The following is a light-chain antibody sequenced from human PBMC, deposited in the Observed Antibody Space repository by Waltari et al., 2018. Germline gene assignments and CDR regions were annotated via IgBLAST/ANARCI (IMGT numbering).Light chain of an antibody. CDR3: CSYTGTYTHWV. CDR1: SNDVGAYNY. V-gene: IGLV2-11*01. J-gene: IGLJ3*02. CDR2: DVS. Sequence: QSALTQPRSVSGSPGQSVTISCTGTSNDVGAYNYVSWHQQHPGKAPKLMIYDVSKRPSGVPDRFSASKSGNTASLTISGLQAEDDADYYCCSYTGTYTHWVFGGGTKLTVL.